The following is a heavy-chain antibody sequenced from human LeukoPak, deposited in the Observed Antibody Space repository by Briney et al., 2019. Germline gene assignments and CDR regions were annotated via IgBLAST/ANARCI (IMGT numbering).Heavy chain of an antibody. J-gene: IGHJ4*02. CDR2: INPNSGGT. D-gene: IGHD3-3*01. CDR1: GYTFTSYY. V-gene: IGHV1-2*02. CDR3: ARDLTDFWSGYTYYFDY. Sequence: GASVKVSCKASGYTFTSYYMHWVRQAPGQGLEWMGWINPNSGGTNYAQKFQGRVTMTRDTSISTAYMELSRLRSDDTAVYYCARDLTDFWSGYTYYFDYWGQGTLVIVSS.